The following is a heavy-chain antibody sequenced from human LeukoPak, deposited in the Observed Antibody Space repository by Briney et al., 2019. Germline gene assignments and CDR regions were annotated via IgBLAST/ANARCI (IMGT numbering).Heavy chain of an antibody. J-gene: IGHJ6*02. V-gene: IGHV4-34*01. CDR1: GGSFSGYY. D-gene: IGHD2-2*01. CDR3: ARLGGAVVPAAVYGMDV. CDR2: ISHSGST. Sequence: PSETLSFTCAVYGGSFSGYYWSWIRQPPGKGLEWIGEISHSGSTNYNPSLKSRVTISVDTSKNQFSLKLSSVTAADTAVYYCARLGGAVVPAAVYGMDVWGQGTTVTVSS.